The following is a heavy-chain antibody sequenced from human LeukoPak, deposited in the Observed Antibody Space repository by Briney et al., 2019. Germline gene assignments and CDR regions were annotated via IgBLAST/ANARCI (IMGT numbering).Heavy chain of an antibody. CDR3: RGIAAAGRFDY. CDR2: IRSKAYGWTT. Sequence: GRSLRLSCTASGFTFGDYAMSWVRQAPGKGLEWVGFIRSKAYGWTTEYAASVKGRFTISRDDSKSIAYLQMNSLKTEDTAVYYCRGIAAAGRFDYWGQGTLVTVSS. D-gene: IGHD6-13*01. J-gene: IGHJ4*02. CDR1: GFTFGDYA. V-gene: IGHV3-49*04.